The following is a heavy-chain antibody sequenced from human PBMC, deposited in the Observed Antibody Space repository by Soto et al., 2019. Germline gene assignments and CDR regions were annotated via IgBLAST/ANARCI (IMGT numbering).Heavy chain of an antibody. CDR1: GYTFTTYY. CDR2: INPSGGTT. V-gene: IGHV1-46*03. CDR3: GRDFCTGGTCYWFDY. Sequence: AAVKVSCKASGYTFTTYYIHWVRQAPGQGLEWMGTINPSGGTTRYAQKFQGRITMTRDTSTGTVYMELSSLRSEDTAVYYCGRDFCTGGTCYWFDYWGQGTLVNVSS. J-gene: IGHJ4*02. D-gene: IGHD2-15*01.